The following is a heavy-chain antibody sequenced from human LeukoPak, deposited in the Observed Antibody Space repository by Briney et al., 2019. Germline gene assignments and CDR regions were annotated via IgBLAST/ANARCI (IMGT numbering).Heavy chain of an antibody. Sequence: GASVKVSCKASGYTFTGYYMHWVRQAPGQGLEWMGWINPNSGGTNYAQKFQGRVTMTRNTSISTAYMELSSLRSEDTAVYYCARGSSSWESYFDYWGQGTLVTVSS. J-gene: IGHJ4*02. CDR2: INPNSGGT. V-gene: IGHV1-2*02. D-gene: IGHD6-13*01. CDR1: GYTFTGYY. CDR3: ARGSSSWESYFDY.